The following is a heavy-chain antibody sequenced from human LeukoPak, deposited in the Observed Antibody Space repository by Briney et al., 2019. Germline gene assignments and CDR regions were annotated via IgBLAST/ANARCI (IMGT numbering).Heavy chain of an antibody. D-gene: IGHD3-22*01. CDR3: ARPYYYDSRIDP. CDR1: GGSVSSGDYY. V-gene: IGHV4-30-4*01. J-gene: IGHJ5*02. Sequence: PSETLSLTCTVSGGSVSSGDYYWSWIRQPPGKGLEWIAYMYYSGSTYYNPSLKSRVTMSADTSKNQLSLKLSSVTAADTAVYYCARPYYYDSRIDPWGQGILVTVSS. CDR2: MYYSGST.